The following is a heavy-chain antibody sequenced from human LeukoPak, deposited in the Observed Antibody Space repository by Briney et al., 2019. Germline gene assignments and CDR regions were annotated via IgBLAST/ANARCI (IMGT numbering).Heavy chain of an antibody. V-gene: IGHV3-30-3*01. Sequence: GRSLRLSCAASGLTFSNYAMHWVRQTPGKGLEWVAIISYDATNENYADSVKGRFTISRDISKNTLYLQMNSLRAEDTALYYCARGYYYGSRSYAYFDYWGQGTLVTVSS. J-gene: IGHJ4*02. CDR1: GLTFSNYA. CDR2: ISYDATNE. D-gene: IGHD3-10*01. CDR3: ARGYYYGSRSYAYFDY.